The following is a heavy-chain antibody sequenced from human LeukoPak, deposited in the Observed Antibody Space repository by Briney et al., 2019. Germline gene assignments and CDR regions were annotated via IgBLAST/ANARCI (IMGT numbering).Heavy chain of an antibody. V-gene: IGHV4-61*02. CDR2: IYTSGST. Sequence: KTSQTLSLTCTVSGGSISSGSYYWSWIRQPAGKGLEWIGRIYTSGSTNYNPSLKSRVTISVDTSKNQFSLKLSSVTAADTAVYYCARGLGSGSYYHYWGQGTLVTVSS. J-gene: IGHJ4*02. CDR3: ARGLGSGSYYHY. CDR1: GGSISSGSYY. D-gene: IGHD3-10*01.